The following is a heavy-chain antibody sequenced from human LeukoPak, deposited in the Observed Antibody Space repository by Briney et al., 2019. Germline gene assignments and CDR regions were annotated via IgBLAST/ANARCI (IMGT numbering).Heavy chain of an antibody. V-gene: IGHV4-38-2*02. Sequence: SETLSLTCSVSDYSISSGYYWGWIRQPPGKGLEWIGTIYHSGSIYYNPSLKSRVTTSVDTSKNQFSLKLSSVTAADTAVYYCARDRPLLGAWSWFDPWGQGTLVTVSS. D-gene: IGHD3-3*01. CDR3: ARDRPLLGAWSWFDP. CDR1: DYSISSGYY. CDR2: IYHSGSI. J-gene: IGHJ5*02.